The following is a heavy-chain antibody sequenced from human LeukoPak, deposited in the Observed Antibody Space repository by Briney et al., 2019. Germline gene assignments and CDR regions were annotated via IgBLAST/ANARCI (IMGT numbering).Heavy chain of an antibody. V-gene: IGHV4-39*01. CDR1: GGSISISSYY. J-gene: IGHJ3*02. Sequence: SETLSLTCTVSGGSISISSYYWGWIRQPPGKGLEWIGSIYYSGSTYYNPSLKSRVTISVDTSKNQFSLKLSSVTAADTAMYYCASPLGYGDPGGDAFDIWGQGTMVTVSS. CDR2: IYYSGST. CDR3: ASPLGYGDPGGDAFDI. D-gene: IGHD4-17*01.